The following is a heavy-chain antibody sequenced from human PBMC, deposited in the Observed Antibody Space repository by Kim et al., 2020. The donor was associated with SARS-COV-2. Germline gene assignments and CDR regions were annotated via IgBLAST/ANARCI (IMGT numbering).Heavy chain of an antibody. J-gene: IGHJ4*02. Sequence: AESVKGRFTISRDNSKNTLYLQMKSLRAEDTALYYCGKGGHSSGNSAFDSWGQGTLVTVSS. D-gene: IGHD6-19*01. V-gene: IGHV3-23*01. CDR3: GKGGHSSGNSAFDS.